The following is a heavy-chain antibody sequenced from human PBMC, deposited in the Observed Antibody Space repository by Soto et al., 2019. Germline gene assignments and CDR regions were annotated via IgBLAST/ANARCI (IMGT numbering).Heavy chain of an antibody. CDR2: MNPNSGNT. Sequence: QVQLVQSGAEVKKPGASVKVSCKASGYTFTSYDINWVRQATGQGLEWMGWMNPNSGNTGYAQKFQGRGTLTRNTSTSTAYMQLSILRSDVTAVYYCARKRSAAVIGWCVSWGLEPLFSVSA. J-gene: IGHJ5*01. CDR1: GYTFTSYD. CDR3: ARKRSAAVIGWCVS. V-gene: IGHV1-8*01. D-gene: IGHD6-13*01.